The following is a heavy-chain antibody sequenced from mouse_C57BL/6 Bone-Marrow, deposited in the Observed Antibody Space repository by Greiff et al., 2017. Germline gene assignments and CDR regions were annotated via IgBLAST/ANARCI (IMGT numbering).Heavy chain of an antibody. J-gene: IGHJ4*01. CDR1: GYTFTSYW. V-gene: IGHV1-55*01. D-gene: IGHD2-3*01. CDR2: IYPGSGST. Sequence: QVQLQQPGAELVKPGASVKMSCKASGYTFTSYWITWVKQRPGQGLEWIGDIYPGSGSTNYNEKFKSKATLTVDTSSSTAYMQLSSLTSEASAVYYCARNDGYYVWAMDYWGQGTSVTVSS. CDR3: ARNDGYYVWAMDY.